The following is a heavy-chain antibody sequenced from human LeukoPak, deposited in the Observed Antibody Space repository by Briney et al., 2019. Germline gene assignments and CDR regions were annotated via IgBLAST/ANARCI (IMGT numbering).Heavy chain of an antibody. J-gene: IGHJ2*01. CDR1: GFSVSSIY. Sequence: GGSLRLSCAASGFSVSSIYMNWVRQAPGKGPEWVSVIYSDGSIYYADSEEGRFTISRDNSKNMLYLQMNTLRAEDTAVYYCARGGGSETSGGTGFFDLWGRGTLVTVSS. CDR3: ARGGGSETSGGTGFFDL. CDR2: IYSDGSI. V-gene: IGHV3-53*01. D-gene: IGHD3/OR15-3a*01.